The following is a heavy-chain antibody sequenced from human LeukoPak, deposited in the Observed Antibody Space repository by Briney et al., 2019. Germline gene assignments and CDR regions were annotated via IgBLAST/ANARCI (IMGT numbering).Heavy chain of an antibody. J-gene: IGHJ6*03. D-gene: IGHD5-12*01. Sequence: GGSLRLSCAASGFTFSSYGMHWVRQAPGKGLEWVAVISYDGSNKYYADSVKGRFTISRDNSKNTLYLQMNSLRAEDTAVYYCAKDQILQWLDYYYYYMDVWGKGTTVTVSS. CDR3: AKDQILQWLDYYYYYMDV. CDR1: GFTFSSYG. CDR2: ISYDGSNK. V-gene: IGHV3-30*18.